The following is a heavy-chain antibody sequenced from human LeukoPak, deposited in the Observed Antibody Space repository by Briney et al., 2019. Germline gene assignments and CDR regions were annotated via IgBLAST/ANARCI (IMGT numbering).Heavy chain of an antibody. CDR2: IYSGGST. CDR1: GFTVSSNY. Sequence: GGSLRLSCAASGFTVSSNYMSWVRQAPGKGLEWVSVIYSGGSTYYADSVKGRFTISRDNSKNTLYLQMNSLRVEDTAVYYCATLPYYYDSSGSYYFDYWGQGTLVTVSS. D-gene: IGHD3-22*01. V-gene: IGHV3-66*01. J-gene: IGHJ4*02. CDR3: ATLPYYYDSSGSYYFDY.